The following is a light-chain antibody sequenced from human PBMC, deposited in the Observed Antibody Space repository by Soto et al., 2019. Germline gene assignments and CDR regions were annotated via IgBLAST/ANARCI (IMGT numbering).Light chain of an antibody. CDR1: QSVSGNF. Sequence: ESVLTQSPGTLSLSPGERATLSCWASQSVSGNFLAWYQVKPGQAPRLVVYGASTRASGFPDRFSGSGSGTDFTLTISRLEPEDFAMYYCQVYNSSPWTFGQGTKVDIK. J-gene: IGKJ1*01. CDR3: QVYNSSPWT. CDR2: GAS. V-gene: IGKV3-20*01.